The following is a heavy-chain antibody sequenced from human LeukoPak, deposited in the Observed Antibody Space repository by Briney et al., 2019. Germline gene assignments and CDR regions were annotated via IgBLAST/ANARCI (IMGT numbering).Heavy chain of an antibody. Sequence: SETLSLTCTVSGGSISSGSYYWSWIRQPAGKGLEWIGRIYTSGSTNYNPSLKNRVTISVDTSKNQFSLKLSSVTAADTAVYYCASLVTKYGSGSYYFDYWGQGTLVTVSS. V-gene: IGHV4-61*02. CDR2: IYTSGST. D-gene: IGHD3-10*01. CDR3: ASLVTKYGSGSYYFDY. J-gene: IGHJ4*02. CDR1: GGSISSGSYY.